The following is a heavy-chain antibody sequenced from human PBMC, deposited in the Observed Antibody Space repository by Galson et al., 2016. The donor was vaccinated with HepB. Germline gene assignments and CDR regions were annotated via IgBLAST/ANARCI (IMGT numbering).Heavy chain of an antibody. V-gene: IGHV3-13*01. Sequence: SLRLSCAASGFTLSPYDMHWVRQVTGKGLEWVAGIDSAGDTYYAVSVKGRFTISKDTANIAKNSLDLQMSSLRAEDTAVYYCARGGYVLDLWGQGTMVTVSS. D-gene: IGHD3-10*02. CDR1: GFTLSPYD. CDR3: ARGGYVLDL. CDR2: IDSAGDT. J-gene: IGHJ3*01.